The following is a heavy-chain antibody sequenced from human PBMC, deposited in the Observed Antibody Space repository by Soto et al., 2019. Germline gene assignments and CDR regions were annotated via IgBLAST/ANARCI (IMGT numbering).Heavy chain of an antibody. CDR3: ARGARYSYGYPPAPNYYYYYGMDV. D-gene: IGHD5-18*01. CDR2: ISYDGSNK. V-gene: IGHV3-30-3*01. Sequence: GGSLRLSCAASGFTFSSDAMHWDRQAPGKGLEWVAVISYDGSNKYYADSVKGRFTISRDNSKNTLYLQMNSLRAEDTAVYYCARGARYSYGYPPAPNYYYYYGMDVWGQGTTVTVSS. J-gene: IGHJ6*02. CDR1: GFTFSSDA.